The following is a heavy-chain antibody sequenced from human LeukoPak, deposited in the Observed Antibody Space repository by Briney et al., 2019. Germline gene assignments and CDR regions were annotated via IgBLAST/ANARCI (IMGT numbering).Heavy chain of an antibody. V-gene: IGHV4-4*07. Sequence: SETLSLTCIVSGGSISGYYWTWIRQSAGKGLEWIGRISSSGSTNYNPSLKSRLTMSVDTSKNQFSLKLSSVTAADTTVYYCARQDSSGYYDYYFDYWGQGTLVTVSS. CDR3: ARQDSSGYYDYYFDY. CDR2: ISSSGST. J-gene: IGHJ4*02. D-gene: IGHD3-22*01. CDR1: GGSISGYY.